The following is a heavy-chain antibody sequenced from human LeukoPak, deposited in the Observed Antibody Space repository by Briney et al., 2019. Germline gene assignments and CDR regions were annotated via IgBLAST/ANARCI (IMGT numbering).Heavy chain of an antibody. Sequence: ASVKVSCKASGYTFTGYYMHWVRQAPGQGLEWMGWINPNSGGTNYAQKFQGRVTMTRDTSISTAYMELSRLRSDDTAVYYCARTTDLLEWLSFDYWGQGTLVTV. CDR1: GYTFTGYY. J-gene: IGHJ4*02. CDR2: INPNSGGT. V-gene: IGHV1-2*02. CDR3: ARTTDLLEWLSFDY. D-gene: IGHD3-3*01.